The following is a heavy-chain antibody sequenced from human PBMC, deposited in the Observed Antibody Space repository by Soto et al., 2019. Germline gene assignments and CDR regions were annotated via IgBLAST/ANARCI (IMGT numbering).Heavy chain of an antibody. CDR3: ARARKGIVVVIAIPHYYYMDV. CDR1: GYTFTSYG. CDR2: ISAYNGNT. J-gene: IGHJ6*03. D-gene: IGHD2-21*01. V-gene: IGHV1-18*01. Sequence: ASVKVSCKASGYTFTSYGISWVRQAPGQGLEWMGWISAYNGNTNYAQKLQGRVTMTTDTSTSTAYMELRSLRSDDTAVYYCARARKGIVVVIAIPHYYYMDVWGKGTTVTVSS.